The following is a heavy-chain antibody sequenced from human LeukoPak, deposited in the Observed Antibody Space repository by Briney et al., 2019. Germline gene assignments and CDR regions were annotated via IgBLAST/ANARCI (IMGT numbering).Heavy chain of an antibody. CDR2: IYPGDSDT. CDR1: GYRFTTYW. CDR3: ARFSGDNAFDI. J-gene: IGHJ3*02. D-gene: IGHD2-21*02. V-gene: IGHV5-51*01. Sequence: GESLKISCKGSGYRFTTYWIGWVRQMPGKGLEWMGIIYPGDSDTRYSPSFQGQVTISADKSINTAYLQWSSLKASDTAIHYCARFSGDNAFDIWARGQWSPSLQ.